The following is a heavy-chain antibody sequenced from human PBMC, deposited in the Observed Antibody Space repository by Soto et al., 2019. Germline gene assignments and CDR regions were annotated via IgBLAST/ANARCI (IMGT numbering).Heavy chain of an antibody. CDR3: ARSSRDGYNFGY. CDR2: IYYSGST. CDR1: GGSISSGGYY. D-gene: IGHD5-12*01. V-gene: IGHV4-31*03. Sequence: PSETLSLTCTVSGGSISSGGYYWSWIRQHPGKGLEWIGYIYYSGSTYYNPSLKSRVTISVDTSKNQFSLKLSSVTAADTAVYDCARSSRDGYNFGYWGQGTLVTVS. J-gene: IGHJ4*02.